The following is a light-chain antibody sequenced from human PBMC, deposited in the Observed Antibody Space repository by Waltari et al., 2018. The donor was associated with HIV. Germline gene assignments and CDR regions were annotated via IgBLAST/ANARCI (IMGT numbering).Light chain of an antibody. Sequence: SYVLTQPPSVSVAPGQTARITCGGNNIGRKNVHWYQQKPGQAPVVVVYDYTDRPSGIPERFSGSNSGNTATLTISRVEAGDEADYHCQVWNTSSDHVIFGGGTKLTVL. CDR1: NIGRKN. CDR2: DYT. CDR3: QVWNTSSDHVI. J-gene: IGLJ2*01. V-gene: IGLV3-21*02.